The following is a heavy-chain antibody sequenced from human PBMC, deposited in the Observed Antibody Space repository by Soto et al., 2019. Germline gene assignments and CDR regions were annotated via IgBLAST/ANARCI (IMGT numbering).Heavy chain of an antibody. Sequence: EVQLVESGGGLDKPGGSLRLSCAASGFTFSSYSMNWVRQAPGKGLEWVSSISSSSSYIYYADSVKGRFTISRDNAKNSLYLQMNSLRAEDRALYYCARAPTYDYVWGSYRLDWYFGLWGRGTLVTVSS. V-gene: IGHV3-21*01. CDR1: GFTFSSYS. CDR3: ARAPTYDYVWGSYRLDWYFGL. D-gene: IGHD3-16*02. CDR2: ISSSSSYI. J-gene: IGHJ2*01.